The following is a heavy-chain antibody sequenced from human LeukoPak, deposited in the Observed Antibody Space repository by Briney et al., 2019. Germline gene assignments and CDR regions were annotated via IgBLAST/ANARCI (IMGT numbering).Heavy chain of an antibody. CDR1: GGTFSSYA. V-gene: IGHV1-69*05. D-gene: IGHD3-16*02. CDR3: ASLGGDYVWGSYRPFDY. CDR2: IIPIFGTA. J-gene: IGHJ4*02. Sequence: EASVKVSCKASGGTFSSYAISWVRQAPGQGLEWMGGIIPIFGTANYAQKFQGRVTITTDESTSTAYMELSSLRSEDTAVYYCASLGGDYVWGSYRPFDYWGQGTLVTVSS.